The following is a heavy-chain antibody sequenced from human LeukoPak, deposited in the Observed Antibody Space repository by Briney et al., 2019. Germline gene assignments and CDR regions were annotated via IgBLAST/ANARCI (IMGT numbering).Heavy chain of an antibody. CDR2: IYYSGST. V-gene: IGHV4-39*07. D-gene: IGHD5-12*01. Sequence: SETLSLTCTVSGGSISSSSYYWGWIRQPPGKGLEWIGSIYYSGSTYYNPSLKSRVTISVDTSKNQFSLKLSSVTAADTAVYYCARRGYNYVDYWGQGTLVTVSS. CDR1: GGSISSSSYY. CDR3: ARRGYNYVDY. J-gene: IGHJ4*02.